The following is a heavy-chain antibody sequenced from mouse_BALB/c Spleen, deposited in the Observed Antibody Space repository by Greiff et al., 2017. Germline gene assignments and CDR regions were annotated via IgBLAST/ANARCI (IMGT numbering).Heavy chain of an antibody. V-gene: IGHV1-7*01. Sequence: VQLQESGAELAKPGASVKMSCKASGYTFTSYWMHWVKQRPGQGLEWIGYINPSTGYTEYNQKFKDKATLTADKSSSTAYMQLSSLTSEDSAVYYCARNPMRYAMDYWGQGTSVTVSS. CDR3: ARNPMRYAMDY. CDR1: GYTFTSYW. CDR2: INPSTGYT. J-gene: IGHJ4*01. D-gene: IGHD2-3*01.